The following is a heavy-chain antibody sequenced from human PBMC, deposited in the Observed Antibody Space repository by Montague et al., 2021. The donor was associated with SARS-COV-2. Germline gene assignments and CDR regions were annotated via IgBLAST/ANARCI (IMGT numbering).Heavy chain of an antibody. CDR3: VRASYYYDRNDYPLGWFDP. CDR1: GFSISSGNY. V-gene: IGHV4-38-2*02. Sequence: SETLSLTCSVTGFSISSGNYWGWIRQPPGKGPEWIGSIYHSGYTSYNPSLRSRVTISGDTSKNHFSLRLSSVTAADTAVYYCVRASYYYDRNDYPLGWFDPWGQGSLVTVSS. D-gene: IGHD3-22*01. J-gene: IGHJ5*02. CDR2: IYHSGYT.